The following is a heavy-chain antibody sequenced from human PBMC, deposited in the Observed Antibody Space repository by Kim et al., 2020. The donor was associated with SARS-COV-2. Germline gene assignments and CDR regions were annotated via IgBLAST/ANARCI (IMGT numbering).Heavy chain of an antibody. CDR3: ARGAPYDFWSGYSFDY. J-gene: IGHJ4*02. Sequence: SVKGRFTISRDNSKNTLYLEMNSLRAEDTAVYYCARGAPYDFWSGYSFDYWGQGTLVTVSS. D-gene: IGHD3-3*01. V-gene: IGHV3-30*01.